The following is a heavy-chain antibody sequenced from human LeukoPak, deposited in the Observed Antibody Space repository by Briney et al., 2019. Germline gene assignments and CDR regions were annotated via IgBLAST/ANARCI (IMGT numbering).Heavy chain of an antibody. CDR1: GGSISSYY. J-gene: IGHJ4*02. CDR3: ARNTYFDY. Sequence: ASETLSLTCTVSGGSISSYYWSWIRQPPGKGLEWIGYIYYSGNTSYNPSLKSRVTISIDTSKNQFSLKLSSVTAADTAVYYCARNTYFDYWGQGTLVSVSS. CDR2: IYYSGNT. V-gene: IGHV4-59*01.